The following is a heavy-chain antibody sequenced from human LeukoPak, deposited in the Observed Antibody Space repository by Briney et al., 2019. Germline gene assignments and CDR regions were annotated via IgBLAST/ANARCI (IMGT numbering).Heavy chain of an antibody. CDR2: IFHSGST. CDR3: ARASGSYGSGSYYYYGMDV. CDR1: GYSISSGYY. V-gene: IGHV4-38-2*01. J-gene: IGHJ6*04. D-gene: IGHD3-10*01. Sequence: SETLSLTCAVSGYSISSGYYWGWIRQPPGKGLEWIGSIFHSGSTYYNPSLKSRVNMSVDTSKNQISLKLSSVTAADTAVYYCARASGSYGSGSYYYYGMDVWGKGTTITVSS.